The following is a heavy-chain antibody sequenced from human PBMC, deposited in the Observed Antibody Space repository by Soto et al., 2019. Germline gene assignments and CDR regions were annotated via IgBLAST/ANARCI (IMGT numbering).Heavy chain of an antibody. J-gene: IGHJ4*02. Sequence: EVQLAESGGGLVEPGGSLRLSCAASEFTFNNAWMSWVRQAPGKGLEWVGRINSKIDGGTTDYAAPVKGRFTISRDDSKNTLYLQMNSLKTEDTAVYYFTTERNYNSCFDSWGQGTLVTVSS. CDR2: INSKIDGGTT. D-gene: IGHD1-20*01. V-gene: IGHV3-15*01. CDR3: TTERNYNSCFDS. CDR1: EFTFNNAW.